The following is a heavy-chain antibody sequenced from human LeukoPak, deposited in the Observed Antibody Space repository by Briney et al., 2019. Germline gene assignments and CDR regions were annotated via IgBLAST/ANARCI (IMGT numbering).Heavy chain of an antibody. Sequence: GGSLRLSCVDSRLSFSNYLIIWVRQAPGKGLEWVASIKQDGSKRNYVASVKGRFTISGDNAKSSLHLQMSSLRAEDTAVYYCASGDSIDYWGQGTLVTVSS. D-gene: IGHD4-17*01. V-gene: IGHV3-7*03. CDR1: RLSFSNYL. CDR3: ASGDSIDY. J-gene: IGHJ4*02. CDR2: IKQDGSKR.